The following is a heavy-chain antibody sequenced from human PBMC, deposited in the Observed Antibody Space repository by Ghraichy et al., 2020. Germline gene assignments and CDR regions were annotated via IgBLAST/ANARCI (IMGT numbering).Heavy chain of an antibody. V-gene: IGHV3-74*01. CDR3: ARDPRNLGLDP. CDR2: INGDGSRT. CDR1: GFTFSAYW. J-gene: IGHJ5*02. Sequence: LSLTCAASGFTFSAYWMFWVRQAPGKGLVWVSRINGDGSRTNYADSVKGRFTISRDNAENTLYLQMNSLRAEDTAVYYCARDPRNLGLDPWGQGTLVTVSS.